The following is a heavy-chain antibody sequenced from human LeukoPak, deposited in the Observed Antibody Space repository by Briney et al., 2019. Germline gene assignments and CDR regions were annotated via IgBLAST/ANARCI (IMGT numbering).Heavy chain of an antibody. J-gene: IGHJ4*02. V-gene: IGHV3-11*01. CDR2: ISPSGSTI. D-gene: IGHD3-22*01. CDR1: GFTFSDYY. CDR3: AKDSSGYYSFDY. Sequence: GGSLRLSCAASGFTFSDYYMSWIRQAPGRGLEWLSYISPSGSTIYEADSMKGRFTISRDNARNSLFLQMNSLRAEDTAVYYCAKDSSGYYSFDYWGQGTLVTVSS.